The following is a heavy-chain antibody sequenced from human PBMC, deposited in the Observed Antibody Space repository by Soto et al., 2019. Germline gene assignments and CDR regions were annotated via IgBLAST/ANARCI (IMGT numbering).Heavy chain of an antibody. J-gene: IGHJ4*02. D-gene: IGHD1-26*01. V-gene: IGHV1-69*01. CDR2: IIPIFGTA. Sequence: VQLVQSGAEVKKPGSSVKLSCKASGGTFNRYTISWVRQAPGQGLEWMGGIIPIFGTANYAQKFQGRVAIIADESTSAAYMELRSLRSEDTAVYYCARDGGRHSGGIDYWGQGTLVTVSS. CDR1: GGTFNRYT. CDR3: ARDGGRHSGGIDY.